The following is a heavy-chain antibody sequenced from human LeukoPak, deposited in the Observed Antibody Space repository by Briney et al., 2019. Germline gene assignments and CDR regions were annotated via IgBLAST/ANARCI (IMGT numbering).Heavy chain of an antibody. V-gene: IGHV4-4*02. CDR2: IYHSGST. CDR1: GGSISSSNW. J-gene: IGHJ2*01. Sequence: SGTLSHTCAVSGGSISSSNWWSWVRQPPGKGLEWIGEIYHSGSTNYNPSLKSRVTISVDKSKNQFSLKLSSVTAADTAVYYCARLPVVPAANFYWYFDLWGRGTLVTVSS. CDR3: ARLPVVPAANFYWYFDL. D-gene: IGHD2-2*01.